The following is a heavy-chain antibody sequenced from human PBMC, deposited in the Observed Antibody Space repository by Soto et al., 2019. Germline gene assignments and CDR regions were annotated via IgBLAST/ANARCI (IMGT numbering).Heavy chain of an antibody. CDR2: ISDSGGST. J-gene: IGHJ4*02. CDR1: GFTYSTYA. CDR3: AKGGAYYYGSGG. D-gene: IGHD3-10*01. V-gene: IGHV3-23*01. Sequence: EVQLLESGGGLVQPGGSLRLSCAASGFTYSTYAMSWVRQAPGKGLEWVSAISDSGGSTYYADSMKGRFTISRDNSNNPLYLQMNSLRAEDTAVYYCAKGGAYYYGSGGWGQGTLVTVSS.